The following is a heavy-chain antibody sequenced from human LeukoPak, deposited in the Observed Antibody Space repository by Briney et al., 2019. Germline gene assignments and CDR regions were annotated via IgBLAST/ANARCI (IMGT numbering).Heavy chain of an antibody. CDR1: GFIVRNYY. D-gene: IGHD3-22*01. CDR3: ARDRDYYDRVNDY. V-gene: IGHV3-53*01. J-gene: IGHJ4*02. Sequence: PGGSLRLSCAASGFIVRNYYLSWVRQAPGKGLEWVSVIYSGGSTYYADSVEGRFTISRDNAKNSLYLQMNSLRADDTAVYYCARDRDYYDRVNDYWGQGTLVTVSS. CDR2: IYSGGST.